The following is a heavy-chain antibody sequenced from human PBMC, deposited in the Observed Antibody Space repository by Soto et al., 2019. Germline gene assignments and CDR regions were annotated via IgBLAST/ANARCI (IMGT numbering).Heavy chain of an antibody. Sequence: SLSLTCTVSGDSVSTASYCWDWLRQSPGQGLEWIGYISYSGNTDYNPTLKNRVTISADTSKNQFSLRLTSVTAADTAVYYCARGRYDSGWFDFWGQGTPFTVSS. CDR1: GDSVSTASYC. J-gene: IGHJ5*01. D-gene: IGHD6-19*01. CDR3: ARGRYDSGWFDF. CDR2: ISYSGNT. V-gene: IGHV4-61*01.